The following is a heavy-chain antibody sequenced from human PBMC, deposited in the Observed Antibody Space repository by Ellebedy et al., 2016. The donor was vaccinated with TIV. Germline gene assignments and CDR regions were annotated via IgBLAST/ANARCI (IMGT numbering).Heavy chain of an antibody. CDR2: IFHSGTT. Sequence: MPSETLSLTCTVSRVSITDPTYYWAWLRQPPGKGLDWLGTIFHSGTTYKSPALSSRGSMSVDTSRSQFSLYLKSVTAADTAVYYCARHLRYSDWRILDLWGPGILVAVSS. J-gene: IGHJ5*02. CDR3: ARHLRYSDWRILDL. CDR1: RVSITDPTYY. D-gene: IGHD3-9*01. V-gene: IGHV4-39*01.